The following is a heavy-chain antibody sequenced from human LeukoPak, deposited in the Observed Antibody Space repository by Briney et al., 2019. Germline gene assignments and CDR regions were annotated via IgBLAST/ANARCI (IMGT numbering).Heavy chain of an antibody. CDR2: INSDGSST. D-gene: IGHD3-22*01. Sequence: PGGSLRLSCAASGFTFSSYWMHWVRQAPGEGLVWVSRINSDGSSTSYADSVKGRFTISRDNAKNTLYLQMNSLRAEDTAVDYCARGGTYYYDSSGYYLDYWGQGTLVTVSS. V-gene: IGHV3-74*01. J-gene: IGHJ4*02. CDR1: GFTFSSYW. CDR3: ARGGTYYYDSSGYYLDY.